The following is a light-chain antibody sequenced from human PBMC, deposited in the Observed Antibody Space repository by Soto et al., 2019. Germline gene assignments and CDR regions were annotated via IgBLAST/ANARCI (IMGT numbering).Light chain of an antibody. J-gene: IGKJ2*01. CDR3: QQYNDCPPYT. V-gene: IGKV3-15*01. CDR1: QSIGSN. Sequence: EVLMTQSQGTLSVSPGERVTVSCRASQSIGSNLAWYQQKPGQDPRLLLYGASTRVIGVPDRFSGGRSGTEFTLTISSLQSEDIAVYFCQQYNDCPPYTFGQGTKLEIK. CDR2: GAS.